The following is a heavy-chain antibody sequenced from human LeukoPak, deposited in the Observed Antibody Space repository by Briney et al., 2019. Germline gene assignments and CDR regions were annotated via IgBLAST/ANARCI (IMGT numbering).Heavy chain of an antibody. CDR2: FDPEDAET. CDR1: GYTLTELS. J-gene: IGHJ3*02. V-gene: IGHV1-24*01. D-gene: IGHD5-24*01. Sequence: ASVKVSCKVSGYTLTELSMHWVRQAPGKGLEWMGGFDPEDAETIYAQKFQGRVTMTEDTSTDTAYMELSSLRSEDTAVYYCATRDGYNTHAFDIWGQGTMVTVSS. CDR3: ATRDGYNTHAFDI.